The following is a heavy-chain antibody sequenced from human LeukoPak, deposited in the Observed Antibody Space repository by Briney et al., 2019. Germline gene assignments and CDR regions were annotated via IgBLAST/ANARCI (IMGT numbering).Heavy chain of an antibody. CDR1: GFTFSSYA. V-gene: IGHV3-23*01. CDR3: AKYAPSDTKPTRYFDY. J-gene: IGHJ4*02. CDR2: IGTPDGNE. Sequence: GGSLRLSCAASGFTFSSYAMTWVRQAPGKGLEWVSVIGTPDGNEHYADSVGGRFTISRDNSRSMLYLQMNSLSAEDTAVYYCAKYAPSDTKPTRYFDYWGPGTLVTVSS. D-gene: IGHD5-18*01.